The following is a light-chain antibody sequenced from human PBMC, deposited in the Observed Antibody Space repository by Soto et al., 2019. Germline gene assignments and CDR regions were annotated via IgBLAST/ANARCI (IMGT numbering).Light chain of an antibody. V-gene: IGLV2-23*03. CDR2: EGS. Sequence: QPASVSGSPGQSITISCTGTSSDVGTYNLVSWYQEHPGKAPKLIIYEGSKRPSGVSNRFSGSKSGNTASLTISGLQAEDEADYYCCSYAGSTTFKVFGGGTKLTVL. CDR3: CSYAGSTTFKV. J-gene: IGLJ2*01. CDR1: SSDVGTYNL.